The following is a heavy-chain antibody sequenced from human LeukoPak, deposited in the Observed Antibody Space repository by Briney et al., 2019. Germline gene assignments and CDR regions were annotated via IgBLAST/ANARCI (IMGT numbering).Heavy chain of an antibody. V-gene: IGHV3-30*02. Sequence: GGSLRLSCAASGFTFSSFGMHWVRQAPGKGLDWVAFIHYDGSNKYYADSVKGRFTISRDNSKNTLYLQMNSLRAEDTAVYYCAKDRKVLADTFDYWGQGTLVTVSS. J-gene: IGHJ4*02. D-gene: IGHD6-19*01. CDR1: GFTFSSFG. CDR2: IHYDGSNK. CDR3: AKDRKVLADTFDY.